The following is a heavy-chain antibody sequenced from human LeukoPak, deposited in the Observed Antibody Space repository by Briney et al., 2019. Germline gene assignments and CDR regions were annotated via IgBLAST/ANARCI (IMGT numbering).Heavy chain of an antibody. J-gene: IGHJ4*02. V-gene: IGHV3-21*01. CDR3: ARGNVLRFLEWLLSFDY. CDR2: ISSSSSYI. CDR1: GFTFSSYS. Sequence: GGSLRLSCAASGFTFSSYSMNWVRQAPGKGLEWVSSISSSSSYIYYADSVKGRFTISRDNAKNSLYLQMNSLRAEDTAVYYRARGNVLRFLEWLLSFDYWGQGTLVTVSS. D-gene: IGHD3-3*01.